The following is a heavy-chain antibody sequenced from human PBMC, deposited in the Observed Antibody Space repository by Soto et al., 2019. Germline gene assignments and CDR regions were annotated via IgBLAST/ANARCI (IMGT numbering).Heavy chain of an antibody. CDR3: ARKDILTGLDY. CDR1: GFTFTSYW. J-gene: IGHJ4*02. V-gene: IGHV3-74*01. D-gene: IGHD3-9*01. CDR2: INTEGSST. Sequence: EVQLVESGGNLVQPGGSLRLSCAASGFTFTSYWMHWVRQAPGMGLVWVARINTEGSSTSYADAVKGRFTXSRDNAKXXXXXXXDSLRAEDTAVYYCARKDILTGLDYWGQGTLVSVSS.